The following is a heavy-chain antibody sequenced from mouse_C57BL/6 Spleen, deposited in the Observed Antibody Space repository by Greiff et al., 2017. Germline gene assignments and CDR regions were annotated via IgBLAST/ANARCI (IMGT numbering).Heavy chain of an antibody. CDR3: AGSTMVTTGFAY. Sequence: QVQLKQSGAELVRPGTSVKVSCKASGYAFTNYLIEWVKQRPGQGLEWIGVINPGSGGTNYNEKFKGKATLTADKSSSTAYMQLSSLTSEDSAVYFCAGSTMVTTGFAYWGQGTLVTVSA. J-gene: IGHJ3*01. CDR1: GYAFTNYL. V-gene: IGHV1-54*01. CDR2: INPGSGGT. D-gene: IGHD2-2*01.